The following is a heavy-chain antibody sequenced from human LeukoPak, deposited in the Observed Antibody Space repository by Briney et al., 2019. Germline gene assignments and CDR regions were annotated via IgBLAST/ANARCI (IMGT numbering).Heavy chain of an antibody. J-gene: IGHJ2*01. Sequence: GGSLRLSCAASGFTFSSYSMNWVRQAPGKGLEGVSFISSSSNIYYADSVKGRFTISRDNAKNSLYLQMDSLRAEDTAVYYCARGYDAPRWGRGTLVTVSS. CDR2: ISSSSNI. V-gene: IGHV3-21*01. CDR1: GFTFSSYS. D-gene: IGHD3-16*01. CDR3: ARGYDAPR.